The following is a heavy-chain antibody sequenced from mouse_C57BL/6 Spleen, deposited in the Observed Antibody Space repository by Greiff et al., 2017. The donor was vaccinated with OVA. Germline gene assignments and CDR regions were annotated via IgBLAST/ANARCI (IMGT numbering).Heavy chain of an antibody. CDR2: ISYDGSN. J-gene: IGHJ2*01. Sequence: EVKLMESGPGLVKPSQSLSLTCSVTGYSITSGYYWNWIRQFPGNKLEWMGYISYDGSNNYNPSLKNRISITRDPSKNQFFLKLNSVTTEDTATYYCARDPYYGSSFDYWGQGTTLTVSS. D-gene: IGHD1-1*01. V-gene: IGHV3-6*01. CDR3: ARDPYYGSSFDY. CDR1: GYSITSGYY.